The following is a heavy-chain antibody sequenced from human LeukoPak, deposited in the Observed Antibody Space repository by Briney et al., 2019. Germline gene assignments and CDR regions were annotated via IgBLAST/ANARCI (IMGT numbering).Heavy chain of an antibody. Sequence: PSETLSLTCTVSGGSISSYYWSWIRQPAGKGLEWIGRIYTSGSTNYNPSLKSRVTISVDTSKNQFSLKLSSVTAADTAVYYCARGKDTAMVIMNYFDYWGQGTLVTVSS. CDR1: GGSISSYY. CDR2: IYTSGST. J-gene: IGHJ4*02. CDR3: ARGKDTAMVIMNYFDY. D-gene: IGHD5-18*01. V-gene: IGHV4-4*07.